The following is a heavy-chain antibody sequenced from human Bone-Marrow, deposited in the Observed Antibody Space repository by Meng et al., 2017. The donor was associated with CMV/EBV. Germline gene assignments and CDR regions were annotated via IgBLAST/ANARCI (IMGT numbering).Heavy chain of an antibody. J-gene: IGHJ6*02. CDR2: INWNGGST. Sequence: GESLKISCAASGFTFDDYGMSWVRQAPGKGLEWVSGINWNGGSTGYADSVKGRFTISRDNAKTSLYLQMNSPRAEDTALYYCARDRDSSSWDEIYYYYGMDVWGQGTTVTVSS. D-gene: IGHD6-13*01. V-gene: IGHV3-20*04. CDR3: ARDRDSSSWDEIYYYYGMDV. CDR1: GFTFDDYG.